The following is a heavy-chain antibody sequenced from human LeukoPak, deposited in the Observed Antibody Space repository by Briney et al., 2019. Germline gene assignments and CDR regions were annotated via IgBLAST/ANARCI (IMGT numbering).Heavy chain of an antibody. CDR2: IKQDGDEK. J-gene: IGHJ4*02. CDR1: GFTFSRSW. Sequence: GGSLRLSCAASGFTFSRSWMSWVRQVPGKGLEWVANIKQDGDEKYYVDSVKGRLTISRDNARDSLFLQMNSLRADDTAVYYCARGRTLAVAPAALPYYFDYWGQGTLVTVSS. V-gene: IGHV3-7*04. D-gene: IGHD2-2*01. CDR3: ARGRTLAVAPAALPYYFDY.